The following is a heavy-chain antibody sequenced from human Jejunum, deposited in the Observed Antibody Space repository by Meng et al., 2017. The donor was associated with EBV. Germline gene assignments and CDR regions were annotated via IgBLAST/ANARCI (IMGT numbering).Heavy chain of an antibody. CDR3: ASHTTYSTTGYLFLQH. V-gene: IGHV4-4*03. J-gene: IGHJ1*01. CDR1: GGSIISNNW. D-gene: IGHD3-9*01. Sequence: QVQLLESGPGLVKPPGTLSCTCTYPGGSIISNNWWTWVRQPPGKGLEWNGEIFHRGSTNYNPSLKSRVTMSVDKSKNLFSLTLNSVIAADTAVYYCASHTTYSTTGYLFLQHWGQGTLVTVSS. CDR2: IFHRGST.